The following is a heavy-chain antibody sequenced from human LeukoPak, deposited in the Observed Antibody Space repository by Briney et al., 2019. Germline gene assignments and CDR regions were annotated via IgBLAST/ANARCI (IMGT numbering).Heavy chain of an antibody. CDR3: ARLIAAAGRVYFDY. V-gene: IGHV3-53*01. CDR1: GFTVSSNY. CDR2: IYSGGNT. Sequence: PGGSLRLSCAASGFTVSSNYMSWVRQAPGKGLEWVSAIYSGGNTYYADSVKGRFTISRDNSKNTLYLQMNSLRAEDTAVYYCARLIAAAGRVYFDYWGQGTLVTVSP. D-gene: IGHD6-13*01. J-gene: IGHJ4*02.